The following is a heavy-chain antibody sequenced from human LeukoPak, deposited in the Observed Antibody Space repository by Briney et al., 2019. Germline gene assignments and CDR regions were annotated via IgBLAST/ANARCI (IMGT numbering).Heavy chain of an antibody. D-gene: IGHD5-18*01. CDR2: ISGSGGST. J-gene: IGHJ4*02. CDR1: GFTFSSYA. V-gene: IGHV3-23*01. CDR3: AKDIGYSYSLFDY. Sequence: QPGGSLRLSCAASGFTFSSYAMSWVRQAPGKGLEWVSAISGSGGSTYHADSVKGRFTISRDNSKNTLYLQMNSLRAEDTAVYYYAKDIGYSYSLFDYWGQGTLVTVSS.